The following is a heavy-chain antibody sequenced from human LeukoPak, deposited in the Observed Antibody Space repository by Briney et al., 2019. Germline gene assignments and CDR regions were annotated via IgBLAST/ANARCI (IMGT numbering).Heavy chain of an antibody. CDR1: GFSLSTSGVG. CDR3: AHGSLWFRDNWFDP. CDR2: IYWDDDK. Sequence: SGPTLVKPTQTLTLTCTFSGFSLSTSGVGVGWIRQPPGKALEWLALIYWDDDKRYSPSLKSRLTITKDTSKNQVVLTMTNTDPVDTATYYCAHGSLWFRDNWFDPWGQGTLVTVSS. J-gene: IGHJ5*02. V-gene: IGHV2-5*02. D-gene: IGHD3-10*01.